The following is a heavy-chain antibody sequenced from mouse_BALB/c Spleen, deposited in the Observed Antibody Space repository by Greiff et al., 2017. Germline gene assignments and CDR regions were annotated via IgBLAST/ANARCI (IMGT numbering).Heavy chain of an antibody. CDR3: ARRGGNYYAMDY. J-gene: IGHJ4*01. CDR1: GFTFSSYT. V-gene: IGHV5-12-2*01. Sequence: EVKVVESGGGLVQPGGSLKLSCAASGFTFSSYTMSWVRQTPEKRLEWVAYISNGGGSTYYPDTVKGRFTISRDNAKNTLYLQMSSLKSEDTAMYYCARRGGNYYAMDYWGQGTSVTVSS. CDR2: ISNGGGST. D-gene: IGHD2-1*01.